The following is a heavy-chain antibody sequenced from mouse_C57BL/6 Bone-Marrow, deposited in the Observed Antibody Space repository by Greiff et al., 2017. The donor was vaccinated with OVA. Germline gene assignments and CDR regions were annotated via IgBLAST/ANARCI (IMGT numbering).Heavy chain of an antibody. CDR2: IDPSDSYT. CDR1: GYTFTSYW. V-gene: IGHV1-50*01. CDR3: ARCLDY. J-gene: IGHJ2*01. Sequence: QVQLQQPGAELVKPGASVKLSCKASGYTFTSYWMQWVKQRPGQGLEWIGEIDPSDSYTNYNQKFKGKATLTVDTSSSTAYMQLSSLTSEDSAVYYCARCLDYWGQGTTLTVSS.